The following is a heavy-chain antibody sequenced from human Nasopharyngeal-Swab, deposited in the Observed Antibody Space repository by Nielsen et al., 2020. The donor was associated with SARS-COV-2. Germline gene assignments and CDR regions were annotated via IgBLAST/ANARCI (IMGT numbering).Heavy chain of an antibody. D-gene: IGHD3-9*01. CDR3: ARAGTYYDILTGYYKGGIDY. J-gene: IGHJ4*02. V-gene: IGHV3-66*01. CDR2: IYSGGST. Sequence: GESLKISCAASGFIFSGSSMHWVRQAPGKGLEWVSVIYSGGSTYYADSVKGRFTISRDNSKNTLYLQMNSLRAEDTAVYYCARAGTYYDILTGYYKGGIDYWGQGTLVTVSS. CDR1: GFIFSGSS.